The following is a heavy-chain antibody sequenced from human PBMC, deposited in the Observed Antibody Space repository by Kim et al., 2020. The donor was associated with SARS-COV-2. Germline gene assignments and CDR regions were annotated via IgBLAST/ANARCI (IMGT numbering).Heavy chain of an antibody. CDR3: ARARGYSGSYFDY. D-gene: IGHD1-26*01. Sequence: AKRFQGRVTMTRDTSTSTVYVELSSLISEDTAVYYCARARGYSGSYFDYWGQGTLVTVSS. V-gene: IGHV1-46*01. J-gene: IGHJ4*02.